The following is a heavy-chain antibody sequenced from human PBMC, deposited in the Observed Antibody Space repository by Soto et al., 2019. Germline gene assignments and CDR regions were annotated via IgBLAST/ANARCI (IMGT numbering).Heavy chain of an antibody. V-gene: IGHV3-33*06. D-gene: IGHD6-19*01. Sequence: VELMESGGGVVQPGRSLRLSCAASGFTFSTYAMHWVRQSPGKGLEWVAVIWYDGSKTYYAGSVKGRFTISRDNSKNTLYLQMNCLRADDTAVYFCAKSNIAVTGSYCDYWGRGALVTVSS. CDR2: IWYDGSKT. CDR3: AKSNIAVTGSYCDY. J-gene: IGHJ4*02. CDR1: GFTFSTYA.